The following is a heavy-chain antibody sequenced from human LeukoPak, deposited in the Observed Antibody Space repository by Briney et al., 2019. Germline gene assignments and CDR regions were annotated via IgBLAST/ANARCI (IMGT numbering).Heavy chain of an antibody. J-gene: IGHJ4*02. CDR2: INHSGST. CDR3: ASTYYYDSSGYYYPPGDY. CDR1: GGSFSGYY. Sequence: SETLSLTCAVYGGSFSGYYWSWIRQPPGKGLEWIGEINHSGSTNYNPSLKSRVTISVDTSKNQFSLKLSSVTAADTAVYYCASTYYYDSSGYYYPPGDYWGQGTLVTVSS. D-gene: IGHD3-22*01. V-gene: IGHV4-34*01.